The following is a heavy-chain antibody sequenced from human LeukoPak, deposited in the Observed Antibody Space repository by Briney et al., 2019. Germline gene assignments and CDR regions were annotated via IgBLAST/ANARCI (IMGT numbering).Heavy chain of an antibody. CDR2: ISPDGSVR. CDR1: GFSFGSHW. V-gene: IGHV3-7*03. J-gene: IGHJ4*02. Sequence: GGSLRLSCATSGFSFGSHWLSWVRQAPGKGPEWVALISPDGSVRWYIESVKGRFTISRDNARNSLYLQMDSLTVGDTAVYYCARLISSSDYWGQGTLVTVSS. D-gene: IGHD6-13*01. CDR3: ARLISSSDY.